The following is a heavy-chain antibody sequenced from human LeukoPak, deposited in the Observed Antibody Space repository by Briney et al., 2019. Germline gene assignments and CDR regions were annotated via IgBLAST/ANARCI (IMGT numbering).Heavy chain of an antibody. CDR2: IFSTGTP. J-gene: IGHJ4*02. CDR3: ARFSSDCSTASCYLTY. Sequence: SETLSLTCTVSGGSLSSHYWSWIRQPPGKGLELIGHIFSTGTPFYNPSLSGRVSISLDTSRNQFSLKLTSVTAADTAVYYCARFSSDCSTASCYLTYWGQGTLVTVSS. V-gene: IGHV4-59*11. D-gene: IGHD2-2*01. CDR1: GGSLSSHY.